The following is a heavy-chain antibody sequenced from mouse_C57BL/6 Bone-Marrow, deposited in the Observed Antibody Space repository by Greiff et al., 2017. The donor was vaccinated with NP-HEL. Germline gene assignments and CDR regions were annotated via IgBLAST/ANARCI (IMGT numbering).Heavy chain of an antibody. CDR2: IDPDTGGT. Sequence: QVQLQESGAELVRPGASVTLSCKASGYTFTDYEMHWVKQTPVHGLEWIGAIDPDTGGTAYNQKFKGKAILTADKSSSTAYMELRSLTSEDSAVSYCSRQGNYDLVAYWGQGTVVTVTA. D-gene: IGHD2-4*01. CDR1: GYTFTDYE. CDR3: SRQGNYDLVAY. J-gene: IGHJ3*01. V-gene: IGHV1-15*01.